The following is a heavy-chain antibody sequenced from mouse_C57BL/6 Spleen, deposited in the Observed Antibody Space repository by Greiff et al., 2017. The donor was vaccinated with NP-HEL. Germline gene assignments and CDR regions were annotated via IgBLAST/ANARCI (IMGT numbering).Heavy chain of an antibody. Sequence: QVQLQQPGAELVKPGASVKLSCKASGYTFTSYWMHWVKQRPGRGLEWIGRIDPNSGGTKYNERFKSKATLTVDKASSTAYMQLSSLTSEDAAVYYCTRGMGGDYPLGDWGKGTMVTASA. CDR1: GYTFTSYW. D-gene: IGHD2-13*01. J-gene: IGHJ3*01. V-gene: IGHV1-72*01. CDR2: IDPNSGGT. CDR3: TRGMGGDYPLGD.